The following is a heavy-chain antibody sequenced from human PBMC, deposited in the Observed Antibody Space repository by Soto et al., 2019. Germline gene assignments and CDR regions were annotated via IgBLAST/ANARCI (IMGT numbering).Heavy chain of an antibody. CDR1: GGSISSGGYY. J-gene: IGHJ3*02. CDR3: ARRSRYYDSSGYYGDAFDI. D-gene: IGHD3-22*01. CDR2: IYYSGST. V-gene: IGHV4-31*03. Sequence: PSETLSLTCTVSGGSISSGGYYWSWIRQHPGKGLEWIGYIYYSGSTYYNPSLKSRVTISVDTSKNQFSLKLSSVTAADTAVYYCARRSRYYDSSGYYGDAFDIWGQGTMVTVS.